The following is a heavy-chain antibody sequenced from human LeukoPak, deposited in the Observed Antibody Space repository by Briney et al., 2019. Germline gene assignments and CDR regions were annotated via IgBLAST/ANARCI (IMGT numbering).Heavy chain of an antibody. V-gene: IGHV3-66*01. Sequence: GGSLRLSCAASGFTVSSKYMSWVRQAPGKGLEWVSVIYTGETTYYADSVKGRFTISRDNSKNTLYLQMDGLRVEDTAVYYCAEVGAVAAVENWGQGTLVTFSS. CDR3: AEVGAVAAVEN. J-gene: IGHJ4*02. CDR1: GFTVSSKY. D-gene: IGHD6-19*01. CDR2: IYTGETT.